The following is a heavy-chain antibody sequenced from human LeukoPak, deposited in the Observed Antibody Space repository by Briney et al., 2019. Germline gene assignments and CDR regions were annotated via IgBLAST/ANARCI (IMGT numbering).Heavy chain of an antibody. Sequence: PGGSLRLSCAASGFTFSNYGMAWVRQPPGKGLEWLAAIWYDGSNKYYADSVKGRFTISRDNSERTLYLQMNSLRAEDTAVYYCARGATTADYWGQGTLVTVSS. J-gene: IGHJ4*02. D-gene: IGHD1-1*01. CDR1: GFTFSNYG. CDR3: ARGATTADY. V-gene: IGHV3-33*01. CDR2: IWYDGSNK.